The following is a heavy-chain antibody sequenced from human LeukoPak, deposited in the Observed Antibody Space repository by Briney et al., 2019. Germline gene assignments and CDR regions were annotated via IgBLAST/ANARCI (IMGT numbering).Heavy chain of an antibody. J-gene: IGHJ4*02. CDR2: MNPNSGNT. CDR3: ARGRRYYYDSSGYRLDY. CDR1: GYTFTSYD. Sequence: ASVKVSCKASGYTFTSYDINWVRQATGQGLEWMGWMNPNSGNTGYAQKFQGRVTITRNTSISTAYMELSSLRSEDTAVYYCARGRRYYYDSSGYRLDYWGQGTLVTVSS. V-gene: IGHV1-8*01. D-gene: IGHD3-22*01.